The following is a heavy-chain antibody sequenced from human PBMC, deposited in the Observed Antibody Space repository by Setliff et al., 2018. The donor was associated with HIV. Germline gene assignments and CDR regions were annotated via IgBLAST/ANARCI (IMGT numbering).Heavy chain of an antibody. V-gene: IGHV4-31*03. D-gene: IGHD2-15*01. CDR3: ARGGGSRAATSSYYYMDV. Sequence: PSETLSLTCTDSGGSISIGGYYWGWIRQHPGKGLEWIGYIYHNGSTYYNPSLKSRVIISVDTSKNQFSLKLSSVTAADTAVYYCARGGGSRAATSSYYYMDVWGKGTTVTVSS. CDR2: IYHNGST. J-gene: IGHJ6*03. CDR1: GGSISIGGYY.